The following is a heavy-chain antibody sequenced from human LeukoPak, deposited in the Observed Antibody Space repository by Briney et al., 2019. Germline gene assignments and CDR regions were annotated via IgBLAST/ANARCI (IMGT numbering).Heavy chain of an antibody. D-gene: IGHD2-2*03. V-gene: IGHV1-69*04. CDR1: GGTFSSYA. Sequence: GSSVTVSFKASGGTFSSYAISWVRQAPGQGLEWMGRIIPILGIANYAQKFQGRVTITADKSTSTAYMELSSLRSEDTAVYYCARGMDGFDYWGQGTLVTVSS. CDR2: IIPILGIA. CDR3: ARGMDGFDY. J-gene: IGHJ4*02.